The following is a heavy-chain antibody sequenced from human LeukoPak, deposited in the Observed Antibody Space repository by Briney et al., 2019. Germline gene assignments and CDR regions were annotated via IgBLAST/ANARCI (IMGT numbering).Heavy chain of an antibody. D-gene: IGHD2-2*01. Sequence: ASVTVSCTASGGTFSSYAISWVRQAPGQGPEWMGGIIPIFGTANYAQKFQGRVTITADESTSTAYMELSSLRSEDTAVYYCARGGLGYCSSTSCYDGNYFDYWGQGTLVTVSS. J-gene: IGHJ4*02. V-gene: IGHV1-69*01. CDR1: GGTFSSYA. CDR3: ARGGLGYCSSTSCYDGNYFDY. CDR2: IIPIFGTA.